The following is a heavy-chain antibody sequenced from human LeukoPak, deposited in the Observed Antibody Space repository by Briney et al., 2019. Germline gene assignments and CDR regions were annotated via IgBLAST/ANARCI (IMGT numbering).Heavy chain of an antibody. D-gene: IGHD4-17*01. Sequence: PSETLFLTCAVSGTSFSSYYWSWIRQPPGKGLEWIGEVNHSGYTNDNPSLKSRVTISVDTSKNQFSLRLRSVTAADTAVYFCARMTTAHDFWGQGTLVTVSS. V-gene: IGHV4-34*01. J-gene: IGHJ4*02. CDR3: ARMTTAHDF. CDR1: GTSFSSYY. CDR2: VNHSGYT.